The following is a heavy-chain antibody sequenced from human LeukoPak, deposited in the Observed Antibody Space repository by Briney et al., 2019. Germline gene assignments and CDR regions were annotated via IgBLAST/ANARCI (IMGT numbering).Heavy chain of an antibody. D-gene: IGHD3/OR15-3a*01. J-gene: IGHJ4*02. CDR1: GFTFRSYP. CDR2: ISHDGRNE. CDR3: AREGLEGLGDY. Sequence: GGSLRLSCADSGFTFRSYPMHWVRQAPGKGLEWVAVISHDGRNEYYSDSVKGRFTISRDNSKNTLYVQVNSLRAEDTAVYYCAREGLEGLGDYWGQGTLVTVSS. V-gene: IGHV3-30*04.